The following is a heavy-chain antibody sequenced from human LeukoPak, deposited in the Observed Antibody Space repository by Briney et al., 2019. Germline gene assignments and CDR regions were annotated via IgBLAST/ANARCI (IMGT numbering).Heavy chain of an antibody. CDR1: GFTFSSYG. Sequence: GGSLRLSCAASGFTFSSYGMHWVRQAPGKGLEWVAVISYDGSNKYYADSVKGRFTISRDNSKNTLYLQMNSLRAEDTAVYYCAKDYYDSSGYYYFDYWGQGTLVTVSS. CDR2: ISYDGSNK. D-gene: IGHD3-22*01. V-gene: IGHV3-30*18. J-gene: IGHJ4*02. CDR3: AKDYYDSSGYYYFDY.